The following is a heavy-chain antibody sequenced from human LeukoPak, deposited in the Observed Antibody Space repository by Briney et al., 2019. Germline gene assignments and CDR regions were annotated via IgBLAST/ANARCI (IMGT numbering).Heavy chain of an antibody. CDR2: IKQDGSEK. CDR1: GFTFTNYW. J-gene: IGHJ4*02. Sequence: GGSLRLSCAASGFTFTNYWMSWVRQAPGKGLEWVANIKQDGSEKYYVDSVEGRFTISRDNAKNSLSLQMNSLCGEDTAVYYCVRALGSSSADYWGQGTLVTVSS. V-gene: IGHV3-7*01. CDR3: VRALGSSSADY. D-gene: IGHD6-6*01.